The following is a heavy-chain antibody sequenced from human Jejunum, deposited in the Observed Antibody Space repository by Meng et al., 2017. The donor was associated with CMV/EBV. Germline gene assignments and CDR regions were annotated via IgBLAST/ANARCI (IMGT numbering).Heavy chain of an antibody. Sequence: CPASGVTLINSAISWVRQGRGQGLGWVGRIVPVLGEAKYAQKFQGRVTITADKFTSTTFLELTSLTSEDTAVYYCARVTTFFYGLDIWGQGTSVTVFS. V-gene: IGHV1-69*04. D-gene: IGHD1-1*01. CDR3: ARVTTFFYGLDI. CDR2: IVPVLGEA. J-gene: IGHJ6*02. CDR1: GVTLINSA.